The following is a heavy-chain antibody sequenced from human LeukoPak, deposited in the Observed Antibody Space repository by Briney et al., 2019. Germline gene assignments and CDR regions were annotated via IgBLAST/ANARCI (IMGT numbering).Heavy chain of an antibody. V-gene: IGHV3-23*01. Sequence: GSLRLSCAASGFTFSTYAMSWVRQAPGKGLEWVSAISGSGGNTYYADSVKGRFSISRDNSKNTLHLQMNSLRAADTAVYYCAREWYYFDYWGQGTLVTVSS. D-gene: IGHD2-15*01. CDR3: AREWYYFDY. CDR2: ISGSGGNT. J-gene: IGHJ4*02. CDR1: GFTFSTYA.